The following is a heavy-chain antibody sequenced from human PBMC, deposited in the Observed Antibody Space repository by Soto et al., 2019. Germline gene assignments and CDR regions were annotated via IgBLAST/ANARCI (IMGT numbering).Heavy chain of an antibody. CDR1: GYTFTSYD. V-gene: IGHV1-8*01. CDR3: ARVLSVPAGSYYYYYGMDV. J-gene: IGHJ6*02. Sequence: ASVKVSCKASGYTFTSYDINWVLQATGQGLEWMGWMNPNSGNTGYAHKFQGRVTMTRNTSISTAYMELSSLRSEDTAVYYCARVLSVPAGSYYYYYGMDVWGQGTTVTVSS. D-gene: IGHD2-2*01. CDR2: MNPNSGNT.